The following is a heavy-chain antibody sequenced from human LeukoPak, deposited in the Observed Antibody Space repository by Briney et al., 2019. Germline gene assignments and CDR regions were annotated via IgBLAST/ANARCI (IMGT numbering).Heavy chain of an antibody. CDR1: GFTFSSYW. V-gene: IGHV3-7*01. CDR2: IKQDGSEK. Sequence: GGSLRLSCAASGFTFSSYWMSWVRQAPGKGLEWVANIKQDGSEKYYVDSVKGRFTISRDNAKNSLYLQMSSLRAEDTAVYYCARENSQTQDAFDIWGQGTMVTVSS. CDR3: ARENSQTQDAFDI. D-gene: IGHD2-21*01. J-gene: IGHJ3*02.